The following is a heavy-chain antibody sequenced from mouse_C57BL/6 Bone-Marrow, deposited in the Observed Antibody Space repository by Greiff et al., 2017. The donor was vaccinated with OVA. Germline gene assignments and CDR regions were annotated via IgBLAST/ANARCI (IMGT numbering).Heavy chain of an antibody. CDR3: ARHYDGYLAWSAY. V-gene: IGHV2-2*01. D-gene: IGHD2-3*01. Sequence: QVQLKESGPGLVQPSQSLSITCTVSGFSLTSYGVHWVRQSPGKGLEWLGVIWSGGSTDYNAAFISRLSISKDNSKSQVFFKMNSLQADDTAIYYCARHYDGYLAWSAYWGQGTLVTVSA. J-gene: IGHJ3*01. CDR1: GFSLTSYG. CDR2: IWSGGST.